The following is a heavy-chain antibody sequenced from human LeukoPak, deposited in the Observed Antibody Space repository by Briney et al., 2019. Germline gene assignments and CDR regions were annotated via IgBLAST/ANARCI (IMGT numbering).Heavy chain of an antibody. CDR3: VRIGSRGFDSFDY. CDR1: GYRFTSYW. V-gene: IGHV5-51*01. CDR2: IYPGDSDT. J-gene: IGHJ4*02. Sequence: GESLKISCKGSGYRFTSYWIGWVRQMPGKGLEWMGIIYPGDSDTRYSPSFQGQVTISADKSISTAYLQWSSLKASDTAMYYCVRIGSRGFDSFDYWGQGTLVTVSS. D-gene: IGHD2-2*01.